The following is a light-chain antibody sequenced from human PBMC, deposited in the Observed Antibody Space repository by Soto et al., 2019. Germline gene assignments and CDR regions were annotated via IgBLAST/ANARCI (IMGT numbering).Light chain of an antibody. CDR1: SSDVGGYKY. Sequence: QSALTQPRSVSGSPGQSVTISCTGTSSDVGGYKYVSWYQQHTAKVPKLVIFDVNKRPSGVPDRFSGSKSGNTASLTISGLQAEDEADYYCCSYAGSYTLGVFGGGTKVTVL. V-gene: IGLV2-11*01. J-gene: IGLJ3*02. CDR2: DVN. CDR3: CSYAGSYTLGV.